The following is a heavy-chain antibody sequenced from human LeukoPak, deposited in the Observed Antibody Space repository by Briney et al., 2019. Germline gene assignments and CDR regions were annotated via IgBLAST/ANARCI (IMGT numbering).Heavy chain of an antibody. CDR3: ARDSNRLDY. V-gene: IGHV4-39*07. CDR2: ISYSGST. J-gene: IGHJ4*02. D-gene: IGHD1-14*01. Sequence: PAETLSLTCTVSGGSISSSSHYWDWIRQPPGEGLEWIGSISYSGSTYYNPSLKSRVTISVDTSKNQFSLKLNSVTAADTAVYYCARDSNRLDYWGQGTLVTVSS. CDR1: GGSISSSSHY.